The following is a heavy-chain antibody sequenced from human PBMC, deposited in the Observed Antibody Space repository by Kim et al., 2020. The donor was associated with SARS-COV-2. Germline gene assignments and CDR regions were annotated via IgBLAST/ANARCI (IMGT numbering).Heavy chain of an antibody. Sequence: GGSLRLSCAASGFTFSSYAMHWVRRAPGKGLEWVAVISFDGDDKYYAYSVTGRVTITRDNSENTLSLQMSSLRAEDTAVYYCARVIPYDSRTSNPGAFDIWGQGTMVTVSS. D-gene: IGHD3-22*01. CDR3: ARVIPYDSRTSNPGAFDI. J-gene: IGHJ3*02. CDR2: ISFDGDDK. CDR1: GFTFSSYA. V-gene: IGHV3-30*04.